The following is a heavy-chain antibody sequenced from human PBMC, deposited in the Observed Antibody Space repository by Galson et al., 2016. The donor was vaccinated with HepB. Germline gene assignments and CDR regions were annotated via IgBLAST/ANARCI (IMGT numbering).Heavy chain of an antibody. CDR3: ARFSTGELPGFDY. Sequence: SVKVSCKASGGTFRSYVITWVRRAPGQGLEWMGGIIPVFGTGNYAQKFQGRVTITADESTSTAYMELSSLTSEDTAVYYCARFSTGELPGFDYWGQGTLVTVSS. J-gene: IGHJ4*02. D-gene: IGHD1-26*01. CDR1: GGTFRSYV. V-gene: IGHV1-69*13. CDR2: IIPVFGTG.